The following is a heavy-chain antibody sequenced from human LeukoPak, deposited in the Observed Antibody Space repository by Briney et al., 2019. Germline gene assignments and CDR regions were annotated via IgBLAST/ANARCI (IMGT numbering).Heavy chain of an antibody. CDR1: YDSITSSNW. Sequence: SGTLSLTCAVSYDSITSSNWWSWIRQSPGKGLEWIGEIFHGGSPNYNPSLKSRVTMSVDKSKNQFSLNLSSVTAADTAIYYCARGQAVAAGNWFDPWGQGALVTVSS. CDR2: IFHGGSP. D-gene: IGHD6-19*01. CDR3: ARGQAVAAGNWFDP. J-gene: IGHJ5*02. V-gene: IGHV4-4*02.